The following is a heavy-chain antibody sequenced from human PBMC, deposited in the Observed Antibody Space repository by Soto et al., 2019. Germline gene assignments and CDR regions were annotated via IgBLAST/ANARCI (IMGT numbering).Heavy chain of an antibody. CDR3: ARERTSKGGMDV. J-gene: IGHJ6*02. Sequence: PGGSLRLSCAASGFTFSNDWMNRVRQGPGKGLEWVSRIISGGSRVSYADSVKGRFTIARDNAKNTLYLEMHSLTAEDTAVYYCARERTSKGGMDVWGQGTTVTVSS. CDR2: IISGGSRV. V-gene: IGHV3-74*01. CDR1: GFTFSNDW.